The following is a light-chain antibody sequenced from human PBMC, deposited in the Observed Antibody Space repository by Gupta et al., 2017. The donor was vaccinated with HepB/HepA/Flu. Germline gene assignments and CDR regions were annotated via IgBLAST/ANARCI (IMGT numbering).Light chain of an antibody. CDR2: DAS. Sequence: DIQMTQSPSSLSASVGDRVTITCQASQDISNYLNWYQQKPGKAPKLLIYDASNLETGVPSRFSGSGSGTDFTVTISSLQPEDIATYYCQQEDNLPLTFGGGTKVEIK. CDR3: QQEDNLPLT. V-gene: IGKV1-33*01. CDR1: QDISNY. J-gene: IGKJ4*01.